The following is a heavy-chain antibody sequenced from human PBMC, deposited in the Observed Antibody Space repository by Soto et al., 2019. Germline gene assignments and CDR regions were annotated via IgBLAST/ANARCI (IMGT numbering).Heavy chain of an antibody. V-gene: IGHV3-15*01. J-gene: IGHJ3*02. D-gene: IGHD3-16*02. CDR2: IKSKTDGGTT. CDR1: GFTFSNAW. Sequence: GGSLRLSCAASGFTFSNAWMSWVRQAPGKGLEWVGRIKSKTDGGTTDYAAPVKGRFTISRDDSKNTLYLQMNSLKTEDTAVYYCTTWLTYDYIWGSYRLSDAFDIWGQGTMVTVSS. CDR3: TTWLTYDYIWGSYRLSDAFDI.